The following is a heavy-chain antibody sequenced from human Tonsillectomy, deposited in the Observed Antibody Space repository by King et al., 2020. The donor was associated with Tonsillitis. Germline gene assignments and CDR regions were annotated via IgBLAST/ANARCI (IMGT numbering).Heavy chain of an antibody. J-gene: IGHJ4*02. D-gene: IGHD5-18*01. V-gene: IGHV3-30*18. CDR3: AKASRGYSYGYFDY. CDR2: ISYDGSNK. CDR1: GFTFSSYG. Sequence: VQLVQSGGGVVQPGRSLRLSCAASGFTFSSYGMHWVRQAPGKGLEWVAVISYDGSNKYYADSVKGRFTISRDNSKNTLYLQMNSLRAEDTAVYYCAKASRGYSYGYFDYWAQGTLVTVSS.